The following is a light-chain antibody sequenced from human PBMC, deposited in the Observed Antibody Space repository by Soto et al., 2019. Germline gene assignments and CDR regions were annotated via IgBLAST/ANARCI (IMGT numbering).Light chain of an antibody. CDR1: QSVGSN. J-gene: IGKJ1*01. Sequence: EIAMTQSPAALSVSPGERATLSCRASQSVGSNLAWYQQRPGQAPRLLIYGASNRATGIPDRFSGSGSGTDFTLTISRLEPEDFAVYYCQQYDSSPKTFGQGTKVDIK. V-gene: IGKV3-20*01. CDR2: GAS. CDR3: QQYDSSPKT.